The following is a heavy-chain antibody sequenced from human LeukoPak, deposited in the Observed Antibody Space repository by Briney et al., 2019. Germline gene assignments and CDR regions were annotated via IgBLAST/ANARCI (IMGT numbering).Heavy chain of an antibody. CDR2: ISAYNGNT. D-gene: IGHD6-13*01. Sequence: ASVTVSCKASGYTFTGYYMHWVRQAPGQGLEWMGWISAYNGNTNYAQKLQGRVTMTTDTSTSTAYMELRSLRSDDTAVYYCASGSSWYPYYFDYWGQGTLVTVSS. CDR1: GYTFTGYY. CDR3: ASGSSWYPYYFDY. J-gene: IGHJ4*02. V-gene: IGHV1-18*04.